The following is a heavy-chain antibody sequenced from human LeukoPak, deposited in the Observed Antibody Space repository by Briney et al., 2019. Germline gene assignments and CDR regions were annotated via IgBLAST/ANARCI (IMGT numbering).Heavy chain of an antibody. J-gene: IGHJ4*02. CDR1: GFTLSNSG. CDR3: AKDRRVGFQGFDY. CDR2: IRYDGSSK. D-gene: IGHD3-10*01. Sequence: GGSLRLSCAASGFTLSNSGMNWVRQAPGKGLEWVAFIRYDGSSKHYADSVKGRFTISRDNSKNTLYLQMNSLRAEDTAVYYCAKDRRVGFQGFDYWGRGTLVTVSS. V-gene: IGHV3-30*02.